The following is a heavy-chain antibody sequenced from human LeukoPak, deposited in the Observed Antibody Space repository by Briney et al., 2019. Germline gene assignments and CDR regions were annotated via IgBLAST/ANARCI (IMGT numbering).Heavy chain of an antibody. CDR1: GGSISSSNYY. J-gene: IGHJ4*02. Sequence: PSETLSLTCTVSGGSISSSNYYWGWIRQPPGKGLEWIGSIYYSGTTYYNPSLKSRVTISIDTSKNQFSLKLSSVTAADTAVYYCASLSRGPWLFDYWGQGTLVTVSS. V-gene: IGHV4-39*07. CDR3: ASLSRGPWLFDY. D-gene: IGHD3-9*01. CDR2: IYYSGTT.